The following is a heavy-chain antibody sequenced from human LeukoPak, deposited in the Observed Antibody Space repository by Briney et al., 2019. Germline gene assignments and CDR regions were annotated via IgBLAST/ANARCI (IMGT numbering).Heavy chain of an antibody. V-gene: IGHV1-46*01. CDR3: ARTIWELGAQFDY. CDR1: GYTFTNYY. D-gene: IGHD1-26*01. Sequence: GASVKVSCKASGYTFTNYYIHWVRQAPGQGLEWMGLINPGGGNTNYAQNFQGRVTMTRDTSTSTIYMELSSLRSEDTAIYYCARTIWELGAQFDYWGQGTLVTVSS. J-gene: IGHJ4*02. CDR2: INPGGGNT.